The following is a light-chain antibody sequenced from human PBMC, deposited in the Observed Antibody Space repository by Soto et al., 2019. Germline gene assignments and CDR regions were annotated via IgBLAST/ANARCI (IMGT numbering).Light chain of an antibody. CDR2: GAS. J-gene: IGKJ1*01. CDR1: QSVNSAY. CDR3: QQYGNSRWS. Sequence: EIVLTHSPGTLSLSPCERATLSFSASQSVNSAYLAWYQQRRGQGPRLLIYGASSRAAGIPDRFSGSGSGTDFTLTISRLEPEDFAVYYCQQYGNSRWSLGQGTKVDIK. V-gene: IGKV3-20*01.